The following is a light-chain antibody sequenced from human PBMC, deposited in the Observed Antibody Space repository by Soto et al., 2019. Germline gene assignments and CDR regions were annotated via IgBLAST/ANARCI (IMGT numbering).Light chain of an antibody. V-gene: IGKV1-8*01. CDR1: QGISSY. CDR3: QQYYSYPRT. J-gene: IGKJ1*01. CDR2: AAS. Sequence: AIRMTQSPSSLSASTGDRVTITCRASQGISSYLAWYQQKQGKAPKLLIYAASTLQSGVPSRFSGSGSGTDFTLTISCLQSEDFETYYCQQYYSYPRTFVQGTKVESK.